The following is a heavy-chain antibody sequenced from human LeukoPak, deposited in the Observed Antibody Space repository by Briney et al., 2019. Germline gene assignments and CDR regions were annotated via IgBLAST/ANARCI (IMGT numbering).Heavy chain of an antibody. Sequence: SETLSLTCTVSGGSISSSTYYWGWIRQPPGKGLEWIGSISYTGSTYYNPSLKSRVTISVDTSRIRFSLKLSSVTAADTAVYYCVGGSWNWYFNLWGRGTLVTVSS. CDR2: ISYTGST. CDR1: GGSISSSTYY. D-gene: IGHD1-1*01. V-gene: IGHV4-39*02. J-gene: IGHJ2*01. CDR3: VGGSWNWYFNL.